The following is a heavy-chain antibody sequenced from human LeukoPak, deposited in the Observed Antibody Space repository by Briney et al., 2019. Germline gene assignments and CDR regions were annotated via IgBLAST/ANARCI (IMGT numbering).Heavy chain of an antibody. CDR2: IYSGGST. CDR3: ARARGGWYVFDY. CDR1: GFTVSSNY. V-gene: IGHV3-53*01. J-gene: IGHJ4*02. Sequence: GGSLRLSCAASGFTVSSNYMSWVRQAPGKGLEWVSAIYSGGSTYYADSVKGRFTISRDNSKNTLYLQMNSLRAEDTAVYYCARARGGWYVFDYWGQGTLVTVSS. D-gene: IGHD6-19*01.